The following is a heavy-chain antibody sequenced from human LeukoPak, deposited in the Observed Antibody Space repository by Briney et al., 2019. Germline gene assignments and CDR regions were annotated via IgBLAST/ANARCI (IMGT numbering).Heavy chain of an antibody. D-gene: IGHD5-12*01. CDR2: IKQDGSEK. J-gene: IGHJ4*02. CDR3: ARVAPGGYSGYAEYYFDY. Sequence: GGSLRLSCAASGFTFSSYWMSWVRQAPGKGLEWLANIKQDGSEKYYVDSVKGRFTISRDNAKNSPYLQMNSLRAEDTAVYYCARVAPGGYSGYAEYYFDYWGQGTLVTVSS. V-gene: IGHV3-7*01. CDR1: GFTFSSYW.